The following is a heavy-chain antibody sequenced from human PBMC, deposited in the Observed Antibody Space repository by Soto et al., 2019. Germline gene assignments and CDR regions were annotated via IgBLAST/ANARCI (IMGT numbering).Heavy chain of an antibody. CDR2: VSWNGSRT. CDR1: GFTFSSYS. CDR3: VRNSVVVVTAFDY. Sequence: PGGSLRLSCAASGFTFSSYSMNWVHQAPGKGLEWVSGVSWNGSRTHYADSVKGRFIISRDNSRNTLYLQTNSLRAEDTAVYYCVRNSVVVVTAFDYWGQGTLVTVSS. V-gene: IGHV3-35*01. D-gene: IGHD2-21*02. J-gene: IGHJ4*02.